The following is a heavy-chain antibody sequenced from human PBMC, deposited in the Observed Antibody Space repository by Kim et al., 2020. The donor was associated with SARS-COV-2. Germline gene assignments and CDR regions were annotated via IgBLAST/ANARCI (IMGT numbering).Heavy chain of an antibody. D-gene: IGHD2-15*01. Sequence: SETLSLTCAVSGGSISSSNWWSWVRQPPGKGLEWIGEIYHSGSTNYNPSLKSRVTISVDKSKNQFSLKLSSVTAADTAVYYCARVVGYCSGGSCYSSLYYYYYMGVWGKGTTVTVSS. J-gene: IGHJ6*03. CDR1: GGSISSSNW. V-gene: IGHV4-4*02. CDR3: ARVVGYCSGGSCYSSLYYYYYMGV. CDR2: IYHSGST.